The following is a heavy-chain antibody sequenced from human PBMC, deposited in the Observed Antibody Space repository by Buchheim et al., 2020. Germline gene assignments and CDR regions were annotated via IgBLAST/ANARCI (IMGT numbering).Heavy chain of an antibody. CDR3: ARSDCSSTSCYGRQPNFDY. D-gene: IGHD2-2*01. Sequence: QVQLQESGPGLVKPSQTLSLTCTVSGGSISSGGYYWSWIRQHPGKGLEWIGYIYYSGSTYYNPSLKSRVTISVDTSKNQFSLKLSSVTAADTAVHYCARSDCSSTSCYGRQPNFDYWGQGTL. CDR1: GGSISSGGYY. J-gene: IGHJ4*02. V-gene: IGHV4-31*03. CDR2: IYYSGST.